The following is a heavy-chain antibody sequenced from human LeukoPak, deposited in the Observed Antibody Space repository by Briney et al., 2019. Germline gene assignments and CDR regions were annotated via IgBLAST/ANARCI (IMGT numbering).Heavy chain of an antibody. CDR2: FDPEDGET. Sequence: ASVKVSCKVSGYTLTELSMHWVRQAPGKGLEWMGGFDPEDGETIYAHKFQGRVTMTEDTSTDTAYMTLSSLRSEDTAVYYCARADTVRLGELSHFDYWGQGTLVTVSS. D-gene: IGHD3-16*02. CDR1: GYTLTELS. CDR3: ARADTVRLGELSHFDY. V-gene: IGHV1-24*01. J-gene: IGHJ4*02.